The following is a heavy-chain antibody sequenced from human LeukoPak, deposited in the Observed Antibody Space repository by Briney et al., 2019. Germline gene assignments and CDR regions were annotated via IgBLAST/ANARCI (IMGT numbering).Heavy chain of an antibody. J-gene: IGHJ4*02. D-gene: IGHD1-26*01. CDR1: GGTFSSYA. V-gene: IGHV1-69*05. CDR2: IIPIFGTA. Sequence: SVKVSCKASGGTFSSYAISWVRQAPGQGLEWMGRIIPIFGTANYAQKFQGRVTITTDESTSTAYMELSSLRPEDTAVYYCAGDDGSYYFDYWGQGTLVTVSS. CDR3: AGDDGSYYFDY.